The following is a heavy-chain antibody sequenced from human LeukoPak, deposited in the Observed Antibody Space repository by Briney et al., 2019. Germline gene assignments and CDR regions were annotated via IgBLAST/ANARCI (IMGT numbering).Heavy chain of an antibody. D-gene: IGHD6-19*01. V-gene: IGHV1-18*01. CDR2: ISAYNGNT. CDR1: GYTFTSYG. J-gene: IGHJ3*02. Sequence: ASVKVSCKASGYTFTSYGISWVRQAPGQGLEWMGWISAYNGNTNYAQKLQGRVTMTTDTSTSTAYMKLRSLRSDDTAVYYCARFVNSGWQVGAFDIWGQGTTVTVSS. CDR3: ARFVNSGWQVGAFDI.